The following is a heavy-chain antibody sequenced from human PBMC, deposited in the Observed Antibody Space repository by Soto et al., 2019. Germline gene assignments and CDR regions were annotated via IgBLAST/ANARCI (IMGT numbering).Heavy chain of an antibody. J-gene: IGHJ6*03. CDR2: MNPNSGNT. D-gene: IGHD4-4*01. Sequence: GASVKVSCKASGYTFTSYDINWVRQATGQGLEWMGWMNPNSGNTGYAQKFQGRVTMTRNTSISTAYMELSSLRSEDTAVYYCARAGSTETLYYYYYYSMDVWGKGTTVTVS. CDR1: GYTFTSYD. CDR3: ARAGSTETLYYYYYYSMDV. V-gene: IGHV1-8*01.